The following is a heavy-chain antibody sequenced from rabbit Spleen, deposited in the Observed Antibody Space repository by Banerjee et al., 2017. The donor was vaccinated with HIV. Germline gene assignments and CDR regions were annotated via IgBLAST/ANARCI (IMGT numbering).Heavy chain of an antibody. D-gene: IGHD7-1*01. Sequence: QEQLVESGGGLVQPEGSLTLTCTASGFSFSGSYDMCWVRQAPGKGLEWIACIYGGSSGDTYYASWAKGRFTISKASSTTVTLQMTSLTAADTATYFCARDNYPGNYATYFTLWGPGTLVTVS. CDR1: GFSFSGSYD. CDR2: IYGGSSGDT. V-gene: IGHV1S45*01. CDR3: ARDNYPGNYATYFTL. J-gene: IGHJ4*01.